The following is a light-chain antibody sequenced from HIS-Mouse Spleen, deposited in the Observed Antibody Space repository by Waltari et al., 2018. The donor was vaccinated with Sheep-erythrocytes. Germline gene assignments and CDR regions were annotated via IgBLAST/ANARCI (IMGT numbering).Light chain of an antibody. J-gene: IGLJ1*01. CDR3: CSYAGSYNHV. Sequence: SYDLTQPPSVSVSPGPTASITFPGDTLGVTYACWYQQKPGQSSGLVIYQDSTRPSGIPERFSGSNSGNTATLTISGTQAMDEADYYCCSYAGSYNHVFATGTKVTVL. CDR1: TLGVTY. CDR2: QDS. V-gene: IGLV3-1*01.